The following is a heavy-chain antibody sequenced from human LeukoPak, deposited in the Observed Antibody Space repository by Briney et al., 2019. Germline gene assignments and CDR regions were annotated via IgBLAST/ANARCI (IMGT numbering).Heavy chain of an antibody. D-gene: IGHD2-2*01. V-gene: IGHV1-69*13. CDR3: ARAPRYCSSTSCPHYYYYYGMDV. Sequence: SVKVSCKASGGTFSSYAISWVRQAPGQGLEWMGGIIPIFGTANYAQKFQGRVTITADESTSTAYMELSSLRSEDTALYYCARAPRYCSSTSCPHYYYYYGMDVWGQGTTVTVSS. CDR1: GGTFSSYA. CDR2: IIPIFGTA. J-gene: IGHJ6*02.